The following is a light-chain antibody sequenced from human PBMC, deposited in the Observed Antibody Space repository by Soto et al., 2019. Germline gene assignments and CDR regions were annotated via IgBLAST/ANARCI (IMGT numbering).Light chain of an antibody. J-gene: IGKJ4*01. Sequence: EFVVTHSPCTLSLSPVERVTLSCSASQTVRNNYLAWYQQKPGQAPRLLIYDASSRATGIPDRFSGGGSGTDFTLTISRLEPEDFAVYYCQQFSSYPLTFGGGTKVDIK. CDR2: DAS. CDR1: QTVRNNY. V-gene: IGKV3-20*01. CDR3: QQFSSYPLT.